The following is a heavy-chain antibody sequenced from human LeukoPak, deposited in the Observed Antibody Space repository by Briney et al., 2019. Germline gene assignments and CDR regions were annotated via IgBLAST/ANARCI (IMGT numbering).Heavy chain of an antibody. Sequence: PGGSLRLSCAASGFTFSDAWVSWVRQAPGKGLEWVGRIKNRTKGGTADYAAPVKGRFTISRDDSKNTVYLQMTSLKTEDTAVYYCATYGSGSYYDYWGQGTLVTVSS. CDR2: IKNRTKGGTA. CDR3: ATYGSGSYYDY. V-gene: IGHV3-15*01. J-gene: IGHJ4*02. CDR1: GFTFSDAW. D-gene: IGHD3-10*01.